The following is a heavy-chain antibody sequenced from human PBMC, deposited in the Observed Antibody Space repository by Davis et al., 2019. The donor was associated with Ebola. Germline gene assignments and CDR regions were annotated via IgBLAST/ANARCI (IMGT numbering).Heavy chain of an antibody. V-gene: IGHV1-69*13. CDR3: ARDRYYDSRGSLSDY. CDR1: GGTFSSYG. D-gene: IGHD3-22*01. Sequence: AASVKVSCKASGGTFSSYGISWVRQAPGQGLEWMGGIIPIFGTANYAQKFQGRVTITADESTSTAYMELSSLRSEDTAVYYCARDRYYDSRGSLSDYWGQGTLVTVSS. J-gene: IGHJ4*02. CDR2: IIPIFGTA.